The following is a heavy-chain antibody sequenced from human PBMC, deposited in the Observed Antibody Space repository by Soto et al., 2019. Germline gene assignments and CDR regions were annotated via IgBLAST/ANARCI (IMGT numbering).Heavy chain of an antibody. CDR2: IYYSGST. CDR1: GGSISSSSYY. Sequence: SETLFLTCTVSGGSISSSSYYWGWIRQPPGKGLEWIGSIYYSGSTYYNPSLESRVTISVDTSKNQFSLKLSSVTAADTAVYYCARQRDTAMVTYYYYYMDVWGKGTTVTVSS. D-gene: IGHD5-18*01. CDR3: ARQRDTAMVTYYYYYMDV. V-gene: IGHV4-39*01. J-gene: IGHJ6*03.